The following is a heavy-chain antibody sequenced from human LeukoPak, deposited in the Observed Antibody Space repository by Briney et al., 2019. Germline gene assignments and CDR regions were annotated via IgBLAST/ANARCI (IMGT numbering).Heavy chain of an antibody. Sequence: GGSLRLSCAASGFTFSSYAMSWVRQAPGKGLEWVSAISGSGGSTYYADSVKGRFTISRDNSKNTLYLQMNSLRAEDTAVYYCAKVGGYDYVWGSYRERSFDYWGQGTLVTVSS. J-gene: IGHJ4*02. CDR2: ISGSGGST. D-gene: IGHD3-16*02. CDR3: AKVGGYDYVWGSYRERSFDY. V-gene: IGHV3-23*01. CDR1: GFTFSSYA.